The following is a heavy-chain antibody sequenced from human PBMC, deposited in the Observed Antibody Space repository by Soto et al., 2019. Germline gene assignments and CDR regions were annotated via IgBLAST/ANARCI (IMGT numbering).Heavy chain of an antibody. CDR3: AKDSATGTFDY. CDR2: ISWDSGST. J-gene: IGHJ4*02. D-gene: IGHD1-1*01. V-gene: IGHV3-43*01. CDR1: GFTFDDYT. Sequence: PGGSLRLSCAASGFTFDDYTMHWVRQAPGKGLEWVSLISWDSGSTYYADSVKGRFTISRDNSKNSLYLQMNSLRTEDTALYYCAKDSATGTFDYWGQGTLVTVSS.